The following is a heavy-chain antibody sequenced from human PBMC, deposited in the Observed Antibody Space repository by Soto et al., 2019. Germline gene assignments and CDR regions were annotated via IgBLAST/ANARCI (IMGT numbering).Heavy chain of an antibody. Sequence: QEQLRQWGAGLLKPSETLSLTCAVYGASFGFRWTWIRQPPGKGLEWIGEITPSGSTNYNPSLKSRLTLSVDTSKNQFSLKVKSLTAADTAVYYCARGPSPVTAEWDDAFDIWGQGTMVTVSS. V-gene: IGHV4-34*01. J-gene: IGHJ3*02. CDR2: ITPSGST. CDR1: GASFGFR. D-gene: IGHD1-26*01. CDR3: ARGPSPVTAEWDDAFDI.